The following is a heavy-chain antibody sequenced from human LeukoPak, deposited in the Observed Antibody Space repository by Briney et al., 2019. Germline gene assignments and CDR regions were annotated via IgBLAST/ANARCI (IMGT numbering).Heavy chain of an antibody. D-gene: IGHD3-3*01. Sequence: APVKLCCNASGYTFTRYDTNWVRQATGQGPEWMGWMNPYSPNTGYAQKFQGRVTITSNTSISTVYMELTSLRSDDTAVYYCARGLPDSYYDFWSGYHDAFDIWGQGTMVTVSS. CDR2: MNPYSPNT. V-gene: IGHV1-8*03. CDR3: ARGLPDSYYDFWSGYHDAFDI. CDR1: GYTFTRYD. J-gene: IGHJ3*02.